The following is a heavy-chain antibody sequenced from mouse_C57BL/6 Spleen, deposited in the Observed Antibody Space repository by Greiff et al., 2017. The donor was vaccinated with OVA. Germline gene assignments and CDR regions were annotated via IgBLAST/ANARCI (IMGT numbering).Heavy chain of an antibody. Sequence: VQLQQSGAELARPGASVTMSCKASGYTFTSYTMHWVKQRPGQGLEWIGYINPSSGYTKYNQKFKDKATLTADKSSSTAYMQLSSLTSKYSAVYYCANYYRNYFDDWGQGTTLTVSS. CDR1: GYTFTSYT. CDR2: INPSSGYT. J-gene: IGHJ2*01. CDR3: ANYYRNYFDD. D-gene: IGHD1-1*01. V-gene: IGHV1-4*01.